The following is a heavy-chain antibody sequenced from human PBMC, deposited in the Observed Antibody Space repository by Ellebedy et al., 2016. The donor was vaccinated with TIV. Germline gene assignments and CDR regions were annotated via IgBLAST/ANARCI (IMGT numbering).Heavy chain of an antibody. CDR3: AKAPSAAMGPIDY. CDR1: GFTFNTYT. CDR2: TSYDGSSK. Sequence: PGGSLRLSCAASGFTFNTYTIHWVRQAPGKGLEWVAVTSYDGSSKYYADSVKGRFTISRDNSKNTLYLQMDSLRADDTAAYYCAKAPSAAMGPIDYWGQGTLLAVSS. V-gene: IGHV3-30*04. D-gene: IGHD5-18*01. J-gene: IGHJ4*02.